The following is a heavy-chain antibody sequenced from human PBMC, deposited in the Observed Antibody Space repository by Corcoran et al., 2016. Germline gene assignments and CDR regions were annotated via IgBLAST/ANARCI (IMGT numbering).Heavy chain of an antibody. Sequence: QVQLQQSGPGLVQPSQTLSLTCAISGDSVSSNSAAWNWIRQSPSRGLEWLGRTYYRSKWYNDYAVSVKSRITLNPDTSKNQFSLQRNSVTPEDTAVYYCARLAVAGNGLRRNYYYGMDVWGQGTMVTVSS. J-gene: IGHJ6*02. CDR2: TYYRSKWYN. V-gene: IGHV6-1*01. D-gene: IGHD6-19*01. CDR1: GDSVSSNSAA. CDR3: ARLAVAGNGLRRNYYYGMDV.